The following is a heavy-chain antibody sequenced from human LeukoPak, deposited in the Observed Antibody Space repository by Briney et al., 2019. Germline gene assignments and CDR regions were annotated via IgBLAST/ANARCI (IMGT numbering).Heavy chain of an antibody. D-gene: IGHD6-19*01. J-gene: IGHJ4*02. CDR3: AKEYSSGWYYFDY. V-gene: IGHV3-30*02. CDR2: IWYGGSNK. CDR1: GFTFSSYG. Sequence: GGSLRLSCAASGFTFSSYGMHWVRQAPGKGLEWVAVIWYGGSNKYYADSVKGRFTVSRDNSKNTLYLQMNSLRAEDTAVYYCAKEYSSGWYYFDYWGQGTLVTVSS.